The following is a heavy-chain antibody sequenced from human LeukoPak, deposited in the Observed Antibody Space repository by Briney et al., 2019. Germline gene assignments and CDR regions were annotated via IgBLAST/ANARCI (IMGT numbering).Heavy chain of an antibody. CDR2: ISYDGSNK. CDR3: ARVGREPPVFDY. CDR1: GFTFSSYA. J-gene: IGHJ4*02. V-gene: IGHV3-30-3*01. Sequence: PGGSLRLSCAASGFTFSSYAMHWVREAPGKGLEWVAVISYDGSNKYYADSVKGRFTISRDNSKNTLYLQMNSLRAEDTAVYYCARVGREPPVFDYWGQGTLVTVSS. D-gene: IGHD1-26*01.